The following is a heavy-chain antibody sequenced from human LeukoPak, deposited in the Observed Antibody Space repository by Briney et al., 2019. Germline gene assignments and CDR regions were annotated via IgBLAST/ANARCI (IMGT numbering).Heavy chain of an antibody. V-gene: IGHV4-39*01. J-gene: IGHJ4*02. D-gene: IGHD2-8*01. CDR3: ARASGYCTNGLCPEDY. Sequence: SEALSLTCTVSGGSRSSRSYYWAWIRQPPGRGLELIGSIYYTGATYYNPSLKSRVTISVDTSKNQFSLKVTSVTAADTAVYYCARASGYCTNGLCPEDYWGQGTLVTVSS. CDR2: IYYTGAT. CDR1: GGSRSSRSYY.